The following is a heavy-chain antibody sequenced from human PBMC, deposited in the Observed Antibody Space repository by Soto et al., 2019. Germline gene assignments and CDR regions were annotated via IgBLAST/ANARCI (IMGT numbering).Heavy chain of an antibody. CDR1: GFSFSYYA. CDR2: IAYDASKK. Sequence: QVQLVESGGGVVQPGRSLRLSCAASGFSFSYYAMHWVRQAPGKGLGWVAVIAYDASKKYYADSVKGRFTISRDNSKNTLYLQMNSLRDEDTAVYYCASPYCSGGSCYLTEYFQHWGQGTLVTVSS. J-gene: IGHJ1*01. D-gene: IGHD2-15*01. CDR3: ASPYCSGGSCYLTEYFQH. V-gene: IGHV3-30*03.